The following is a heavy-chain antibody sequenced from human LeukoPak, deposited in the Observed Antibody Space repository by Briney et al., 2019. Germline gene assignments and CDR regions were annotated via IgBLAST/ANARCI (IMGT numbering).Heavy chain of an antibody. CDR2: ISYDGSNK. V-gene: IGHV3-30*04. D-gene: IGHD6-19*01. J-gene: IGHJ4*02. Sequence: GGSLRLSCAASGFTFSSYAMHWVRRAPGKGLEWVAVISYDGSNKYYADSVKGRFTISRDNSKNTLYLQMNSLRAEDTAVYYCARDNGFYFVAGTFDYWGQGTLVTVSS. CDR1: GFTFSSYA. CDR3: ARDNGFYFVAGTFDY.